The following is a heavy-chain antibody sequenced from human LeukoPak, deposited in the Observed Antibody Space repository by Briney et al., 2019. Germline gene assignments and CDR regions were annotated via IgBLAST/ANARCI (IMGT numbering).Heavy chain of an antibody. V-gene: IGHV1-18*01. CDR3: ARDGIAVRPGWFDP. J-gene: IGHJ5*02. D-gene: IGHD6-6*01. CDR2: ISAYNGNT. Sequence: ASVKVSCKASGYTFTTYGISWVRQAPGQGLEWMGWISAYNGNTNYAQKVQGRVTMTTDTSTSTAYMKLRSLTSDDTAVYYCARDGIAVRPGWFDPWGQGTLVTVSS. CDR1: GYTFTTYG.